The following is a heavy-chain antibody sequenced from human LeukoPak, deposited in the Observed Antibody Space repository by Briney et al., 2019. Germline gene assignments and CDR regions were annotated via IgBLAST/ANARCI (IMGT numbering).Heavy chain of an antibody. V-gene: IGHV3-23*01. D-gene: IGHD3-22*01. Sequence: GGSLRLSCAASGFTFSYYTMSWVRQAPGKGLEWVSAISGSASSTYHADSVKGRFTISRDNAKNSLYLQMNSLRAEDTAVYYCARYSSGYDAFDIWGQGTMVTVSS. CDR2: ISGSASST. CDR3: ARYSSGYDAFDI. CDR1: GFTFSYYT. J-gene: IGHJ3*02.